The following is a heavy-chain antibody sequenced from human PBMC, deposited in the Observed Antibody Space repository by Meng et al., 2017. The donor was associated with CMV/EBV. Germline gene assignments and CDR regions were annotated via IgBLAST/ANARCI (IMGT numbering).Heavy chain of an antibody. Sequence: GESLKISCAASGFTFSSYAMHWVRQAPGKGLEWVAFIRYDGSNKYYADSVKGRFTISRDNSKNTLYLQMNSLRAEDTAVYYCARDRIAVAGTSGSFDYWGQGTLVTVSS. V-gene: IGHV3-30*02. CDR1: GFTFSSYA. J-gene: IGHJ4*02. CDR3: ARDRIAVAGTSGSFDY. D-gene: IGHD6-19*01. CDR2: IRYDGSNK.